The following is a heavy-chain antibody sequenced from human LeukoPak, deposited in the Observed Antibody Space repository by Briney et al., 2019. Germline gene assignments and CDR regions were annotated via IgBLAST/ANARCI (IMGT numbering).Heavy chain of an antibody. J-gene: IGHJ4*02. CDR1: GYTFTSYG. D-gene: IGHD1-14*01. CDR3: PRDFACIGTTDY. V-gene: IGHV1-18*01. CDR2: ISAYNGNT. Sequence: ASVKVSCKASGYTFTSYGISWVRQAPGQGLEWMGWISAYNGNTNYAQKLQGRVTMTTDTSTSTAYMELRSLRSDDTAVYYCPRDFACIGTTDYWGQGTLVTVSS.